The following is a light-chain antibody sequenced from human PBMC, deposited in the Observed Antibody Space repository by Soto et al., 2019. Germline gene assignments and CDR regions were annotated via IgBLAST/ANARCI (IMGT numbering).Light chain of an antibody. CDR3: SSYTCRIGLV. CDR2: EVS. J-gene: IGLJ2*01. V-gene: IGLV2-14*01. Sequence: QSALTQPASVSGSPGQSITISCTGTNSDVGGYNYVSWYQQHPGKAPKRMIYEVSNRPSGVSNRFSGSKSGNTASLSISGLQAEDEAHYYCSSYTCRIGLVFGGGTKRTVL. CDR1: NSDVGGYNY.